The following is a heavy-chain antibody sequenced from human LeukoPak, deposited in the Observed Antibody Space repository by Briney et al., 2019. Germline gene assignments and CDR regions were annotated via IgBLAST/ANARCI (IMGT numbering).Heavy chain of an antibody. V-gene: IGHV3-23*01. CDR1: GFTFSNYA. Sequence: GGSLRLSCAASGFTFSNYAMSWVRQAPGKGLEWVSAISGSGGSTYYADSVKGRFTISRDNSKNTLYLQMSSLRAEDTAVYYCAKSERRTTVTSYDYWGQGTLVTVSS. D-gene: IGHD4-17*01. CDR2: ISGSGGST. CDR3: AKSERRTTVTSYDY. J-gene: IGHJ4*02.